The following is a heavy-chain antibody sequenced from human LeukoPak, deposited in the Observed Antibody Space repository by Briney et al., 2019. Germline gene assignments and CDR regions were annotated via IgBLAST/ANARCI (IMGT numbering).Heavy chain of an antibody. CDR3: ARRNYYDFWSGYYPPDY. V-gene: IGHV4-4*07. J-gene: IGHJ4*02. CDR2: IYTSGST. Sequence: PSETLSLTCTVSGGSISSYYWSWIRQPAGKGLEWIGRIYTSGSTNYNPSLKSRVTMSVDTSKNQFSLKLSSVTAADTAVYYCARRNYYDFWSGYYPPDYWGQGTLVTVSS. CDR1: GGSISSYY. D-gene: IGHD3-3*01.